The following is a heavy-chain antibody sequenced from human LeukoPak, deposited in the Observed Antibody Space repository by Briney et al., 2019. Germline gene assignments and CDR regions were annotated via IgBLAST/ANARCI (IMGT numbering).Heavy chain of an antibody. CDR2: ISSSSSYI. D-gene: IGHD3-22*01. Sequence: GGSLRLSCAVSGSTFSSYSMNWVRQAPGKGLEWVSSISSSSSYIYYADSVKGRFTISRDNAKNSLYLQMNSLRAEDTAVYYCARDRNIVDFDYWGQGTLVTVSS. CDR3: ARDRNIVDFDY. V-gene: IGHV3-21*01. J-gene: IGHJ4*02. CDR1: GSTFSSYS.